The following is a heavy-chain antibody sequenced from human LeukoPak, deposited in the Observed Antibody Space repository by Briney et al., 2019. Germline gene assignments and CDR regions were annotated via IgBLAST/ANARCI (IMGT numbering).Heavy chain of an antibody. D-gene: IGHD3-22*01. CDR1: GGSIGSDYY. CDR3: ARVRYYDNSADS. CDR2: IYFTGHT. J-gene: IGHJ4*02. Sequence: SQTLSLTCSVSGGSIGSDYYRSWIRQPPGKGLEWIGYIYFTGHTYYNPSLKGRVSVSVDTSKNQFSLKLNSVTAADTAVYYCARVRYYDNSADSWGQGTLVTVSS. V-gene: IGHV4-30-4*01.